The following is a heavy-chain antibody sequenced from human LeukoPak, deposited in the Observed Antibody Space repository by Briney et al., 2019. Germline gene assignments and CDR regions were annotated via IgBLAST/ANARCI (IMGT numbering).Heavy chain of an antibody. D-gene: IGHD3-10*01. J-gene: IGHJ5*02. CDR3: ARGVWFGDVIWFDP. V-gene: IGHV4-59*01. CDR2: IYDSENT. Sequence: SETLSLTCTVSGGSISIYYWSRIRQPPGKGLEWIAYIYDSENTNYNPSLKSRVTISVDTSKNQFSLKLSSVTAADTAVYYCARGVWFGDVIWFDPWGQGTLVSVSS. CDR1: GGSISIYY.